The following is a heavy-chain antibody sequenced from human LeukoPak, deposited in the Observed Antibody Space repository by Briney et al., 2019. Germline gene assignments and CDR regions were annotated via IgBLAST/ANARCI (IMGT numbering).Heavy chain of an antibody. CDR2: INPNSGVT. Sequence: ASVKVSCKASGYIFIGYYMHWVRQAPGQGLEWMGWINPNSGVTDYVQKFQGRVTMTRDTSISTAYMELSRLKSDDTAVYYCARSDDYGDYGQRKVIDIWGQGTMVTVSS. CDR3: ARSDDYGDYGQRKVIDI. CDR1: GYIFIGYY. J-gene: IGHJ3*02. V-gene: IGHV1-2*02. D-gene: IGHD4-17*01.